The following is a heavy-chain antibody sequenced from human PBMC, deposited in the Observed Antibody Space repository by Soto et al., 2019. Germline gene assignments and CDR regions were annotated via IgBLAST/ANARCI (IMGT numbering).Heavy chain of an antibody. CDR1: GFTFSSYW. CDR3: ARGEYPIVEVPTASDF. V-gene: IGHV3-74*01. Sequence: EVQLVESGGGLVQPGGSLRLSCAASGFTFSSYWMHWVRQVPGKGLAWVSRINNDGNNIGYADPVKGRFTISRDNANNTLYLQMNSLRAEDTAVYYCARGEYPIVEVPTASDFWGQGTLVTVSS. D-gene: IGHD2-2*01. CDR2: INNDGNNI. J-gene: IGHJ4*02.